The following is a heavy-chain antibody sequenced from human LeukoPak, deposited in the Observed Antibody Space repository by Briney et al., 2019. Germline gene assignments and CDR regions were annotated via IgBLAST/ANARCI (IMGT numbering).Heavy chain of an antibody. D-gene: IGHD1/OR15-1a*01. V-gene: IGHV3-33*06. J-gene: IGHJ3*02. Sequence: PGGSLRLSCAASGFTFSSYGMHWVRQAPGKGLEWVAVIWYDGSNKYYADSVKGRFTISRDNSKNTLYLQMNSLRAEDTAVYYCAKGSHITRKTREAFDIRGQGTMVTVSS. CDR2: IWYDGSNK. CDR1: GFTFSSYG. CDR3: AKGSHITRKTREAFDI.